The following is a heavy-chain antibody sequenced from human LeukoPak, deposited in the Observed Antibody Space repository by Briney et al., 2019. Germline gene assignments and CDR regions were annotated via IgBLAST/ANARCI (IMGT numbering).Heavy chain of an antibody. V-gene: IGHV3-30-3*01. CDR3: ARDLSDILTGPFDY. D-gene: IGHD3-9*01. CDR1: GFTFSSYA. Sequence: GGSLRLSCAASGFTFSSYAMHWVRQAPGKGLEWVAVISYDGSNKYYADSVKGRFTISRDNSKSTLYLQMNSLRAEDTAVYYCARDLSDILTGPFDYWGQGTLVTVSS. J-gene: IGHJ4*02. CDR2: ISYDGSNK.